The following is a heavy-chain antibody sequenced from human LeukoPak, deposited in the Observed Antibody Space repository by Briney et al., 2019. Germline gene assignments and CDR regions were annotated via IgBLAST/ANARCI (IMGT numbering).Heavy chain of an antibody. D-gene: IGHD2-2*02. CDR1: GFTVSSNY. CDR3: ARSPEIVPAAIAY. J-gene: IGHJ4*02. V-gene: IGHV3-66*01. CDR2: IYSGGST. Sequence: GGSLRLSCAASGFTVSSNYMSWVRQAPGKGLEWVSVIYSGGSTYYADSVKGRFTISRDNSKNTLYLQMNSLRAEDTAVYYCARSPEIVPAAIAYWGQGTLVTVSS.